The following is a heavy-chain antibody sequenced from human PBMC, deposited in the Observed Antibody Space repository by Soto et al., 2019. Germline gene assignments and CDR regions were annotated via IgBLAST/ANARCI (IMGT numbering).Heavy chain of an antibody. CDR3: ARDKRYSSSWYPRAREV. D-gene: IGHD6-13*01. J-gene: IGHJ4*02. CDR2: IYYSGST. CDR1: EGGDSFRSNNHY. V-gene: IGHV4-31*03. Sequence: PSETLSLTCTVSEGGDSFRSNNHYWSWIRQHPGKGLEWIGYIYYSGSTYYNPSLKSRVTISVDTSKNQFSLKLSSVTAADTAVYYCARDKRYSSSWYPRAREVWGQGTLVTVSS.